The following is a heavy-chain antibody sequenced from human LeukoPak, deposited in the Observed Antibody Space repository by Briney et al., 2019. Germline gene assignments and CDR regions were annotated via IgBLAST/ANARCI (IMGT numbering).Heavy chain of an antibody. V-gene: IGHV3-48*01. CDR3: ARATGITMIGSGFDY. CDR2: ISSSSSTI. Sequence: PGGSLRLSCAASGFTFSSYAMHWVRQAPGMGLEWVSYISSSSSTIYYADSVKGRFTISRDNAKNSLYLQMNSLRAEDTAVYYCARATGITMIGSGFDYWGQGTLVTVSS. CDR1: GFTFSSYA. D-gene: IGHD3-22*01. J-gene: IGHJ4*02.